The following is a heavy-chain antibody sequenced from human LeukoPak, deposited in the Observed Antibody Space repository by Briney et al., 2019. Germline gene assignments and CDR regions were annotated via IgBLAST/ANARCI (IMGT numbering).Heavy chain of an antibody. Sequence: WGSLRLSCAASGFTFSSYGMHWVRQAPGKGLEWVAFIRYDGSNKYYADSVKGRFTISRDNSKNTLYLQMNSLRAEDTAVYYCAKESGADWAVAGTGYFDYWGQGTLVTVSS. CDR3: AKESGADWAVAGTGYFDY. CDR1: GFTFSSYG. V-gene: IGHV3-30*02. J-gene: IGHJ4*02. D-gene: IGHD6-19*01. CDR2: IRYDGSNK.